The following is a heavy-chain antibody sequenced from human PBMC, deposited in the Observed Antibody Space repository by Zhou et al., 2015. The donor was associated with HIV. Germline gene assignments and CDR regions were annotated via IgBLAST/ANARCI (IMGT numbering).Heavy chain of an antibody. J-gene: IGHJ4*02. V-gene: IGHV1-69*08. Sequence: QVQLVQSGAEVKKPGSSVKVSCKASGGIFISDTLTWVRHAPGQGLEWMGRFIPALNTAHYAQRFQGRLTITADRSTNTVYMELSSLRSQDTAVYYCARLGVDGGYTGPDTEFDFWGQGTLVSVS. CDR1: GGIFISDT. CDR2: FIPALNTA. D-gene: IGHD5-12*01. CDR3: ARLGVDGGYTGPDTEFDF.